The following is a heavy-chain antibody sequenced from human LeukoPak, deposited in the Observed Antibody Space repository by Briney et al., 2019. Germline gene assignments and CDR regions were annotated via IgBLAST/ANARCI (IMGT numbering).Heavy chain of an antibody. Sequence: GESLKISCKGSGYSFTSYWIGWVRQMPGKGLEWMGIIYPGDSDTRYSPSFQGQVTISADKSISAAYLQWSSLKASDTAMCYCARRIWHYYGSGSIPAGYFDYWGQGTLDTVSS. CDR1: GYSFTSYW. D-gene: IGHD3-10*01. CDR3: ARRIWHYYGSGSIPAGYFDY. V-gene: IGHV5-51*01. J-gene: IGHJ4*02. CDR2: IYPGDSDT.